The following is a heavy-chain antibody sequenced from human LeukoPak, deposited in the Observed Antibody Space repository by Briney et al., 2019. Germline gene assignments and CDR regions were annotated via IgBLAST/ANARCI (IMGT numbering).Heavy chain of an antibody. J-gene: IGHJ4*02. D-gene: IGHD3-10*01. CDR3: AKPFNYYGSGSSFDY. CDR1: GFTFSSYG. V-gene: IGHV3-30*18. Sequence: GGSLRLSCAASGFTFSSYGMHWVRQAPGKGLEWVAVISYDGSNKYYADSVKGRFTISRDNSKNTLYLQMNSLRAEDTAVYYCAKPFNYYGSGSSFDYWGQGTLVTVSS. CDR2: ISYDGSNK.